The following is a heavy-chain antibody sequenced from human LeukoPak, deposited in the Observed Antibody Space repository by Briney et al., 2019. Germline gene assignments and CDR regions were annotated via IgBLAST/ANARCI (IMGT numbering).Heavy chain of an antibody. CDR3: ARGRFSGPDDY. J-gene: IGHJ4*02. Sequence: GGSLRLSCAVSEFSVSSNYMNWVRQAPGKGLEWVSVIYSGGATYYADSVRGRFTISRDNSKKMVSLQMTSLGAEDTAVYYCARGRFSGPDDYWGQGTLVTVSS. V-gene: IGHV3-53*01. CDR1: EFSVSSNY. D-gene: IGHD6-19*01. CDR2: IYSGGAT.